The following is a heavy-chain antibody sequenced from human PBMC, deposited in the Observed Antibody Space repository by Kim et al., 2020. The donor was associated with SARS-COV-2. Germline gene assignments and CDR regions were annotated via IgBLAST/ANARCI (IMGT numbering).Heavy chain of an antibody. V-gene: IGHV4-4*02. J-gene: IGHJ4*02. Sequence: SETLSLTCNVSGGSISSTNRWSWVRQLPGKGLEWIGGIYHSGTTNYNPSLKSRVTISVDRFQNHFSLKLTSVTSADTAVYYCAALQWLVRGDFDTWGQGTLVSVSS. D-gene: IGHD6-19*01. CDR3: AALQWLVRGDFDT. CDR2: IYHSGTT. CDR1: GGSISSTNR.